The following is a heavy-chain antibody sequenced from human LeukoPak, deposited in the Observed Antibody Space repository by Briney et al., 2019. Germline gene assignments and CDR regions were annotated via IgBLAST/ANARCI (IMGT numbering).Heavy chain of an antibody. V-gene: IGHV4-34*01. CDR2: INYSGST. J-gene: IGHJ4*02. CDR1: GESLSGYY. Sequence: SETLSLTCAVYGESLSGYYWSWIRQPPGKGLEWIGEINYSGSTNYNPSLESRVTISVDTSKNQFSLELRSVTAADTALYYCARVLSYSGYEFDYWGQGILVTVSS. D-gene: IGHD5-12*01. CDR3: ARVLSYSGYEFDY.